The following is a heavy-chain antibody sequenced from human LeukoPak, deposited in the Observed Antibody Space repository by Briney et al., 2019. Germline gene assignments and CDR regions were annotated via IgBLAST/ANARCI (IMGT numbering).Heavy chain of an antibody. J-gene: IGHJ3*01. Sequence: GGSLRLSCAASGFTFNNYAVRWVRQAQGQGLEWVSAITGGGRTYYADSVKGRFTISRDNSKNTLYRQMNRLRAEDTARYFCARDPNGDYIGAFDFLGQGTVVTASS. D-gene: IGHD4-17*01. CDR1: GFTFNNYA. CDR3: ARDPNGDYIGAFDF. CDR2: ITGGGRT. V-gene: IGHV3-23*01.